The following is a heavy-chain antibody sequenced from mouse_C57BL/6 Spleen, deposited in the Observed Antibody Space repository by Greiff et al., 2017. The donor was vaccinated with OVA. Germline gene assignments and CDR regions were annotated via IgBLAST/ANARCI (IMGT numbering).Heavy chain of an antibody. CDR2: IDPETGGT. Sequence: QVQLQQSGAELVRPGASVTLSCKASGYTFTDYEMHWVKQTPVHGLEWIGAIDPETGGTAYNQKFKGKAILTADKSSSTAYMELRSLTSEDSAVYYCTRSFTTLVAPGFAYWGQGTLVTVSA. J-gene: IGHJ3*01. D-gene: IGHD1-1*01. CDR1: GYTFTDYE. V-gene: IGHV1-15*01. CDR3: TRSFTTLVAPGFAY.